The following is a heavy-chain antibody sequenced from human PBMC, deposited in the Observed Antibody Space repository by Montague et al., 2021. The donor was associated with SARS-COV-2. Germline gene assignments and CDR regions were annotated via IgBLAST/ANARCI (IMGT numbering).Heavy chain of an antibody. Sequence: SETLSLTCTVSGGSISSSSYYWGWRIQPPGKGLEWIGSIYYSGSTYYNPSLKSRVTISVDTSKNQFSLKLSSVTAADTAVYYCARVGRQQLVRLSGMDVWGQGTTVTVSS. D-gene: IGHD6-13*01. CDR1: GGSISSSSYY. V-gene: IGHV4-39*07. CDR2: IYYSGST. CDR3: ARVGRQQLVRLSGMDV. J-gene: IGHJ6*02.